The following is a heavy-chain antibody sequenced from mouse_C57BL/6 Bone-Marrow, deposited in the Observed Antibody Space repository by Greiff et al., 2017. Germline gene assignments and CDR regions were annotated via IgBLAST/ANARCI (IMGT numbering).Heavy chain of an antibody. CDR2: IDPENGDT. J-gene: IGHJ2*01. CDR3: TTWGVTATFYYFDY. V-gene: IGHV14-4*01. D-gene: IGHD2-1*01. CDR1: GFNIKDDY. Sequence: VQLQQSGAELVRPGASVKLSCTASGFNIKDDYMHWVKQRPEQGLEWIGWIDPENGDTEYASKFQGKATITADTSSNTAYLQLSSLTSEATAVYYCTTWGVTATFYYFDYWGQGTTLTVSS.